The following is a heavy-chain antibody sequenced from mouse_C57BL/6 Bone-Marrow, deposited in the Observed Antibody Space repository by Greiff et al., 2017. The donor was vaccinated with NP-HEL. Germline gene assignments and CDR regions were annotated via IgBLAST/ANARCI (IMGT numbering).Heavy chain of an antibody. CDR3: TRGCDYDDWYFDV. D-gene: IGHD2-4*01. V-gene: IGHV1-15*01. CDR2: IDPETGGT. CDR1: GYTFTDYE. J-gene: IGHJ1*03. Sequence: VKLVESGAELVRPGASVTLSCKASGYTFTDYEMHWVKQTPVHGLEWIGAIDPETGGTAYNQKFKGKAILTADKSSSTSYMELRSLTSEDSAVYYCTRGCDYDDWYFDVWGTGTTVTVSS.